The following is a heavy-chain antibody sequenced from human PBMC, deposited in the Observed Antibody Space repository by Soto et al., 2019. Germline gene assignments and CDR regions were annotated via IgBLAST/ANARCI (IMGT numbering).Heavy chain of an antibody. V-gene: IGHV4-4*02. CDR1: SGSISSSNW. Sequence: SETLSLTCAVSSGSISSSNWWSWVRQPPGKGLEWIGEIYHSGSTNYNPSLKSRVTISVDKSKNQFSLKLSSVTAADTAVYYCARDPNGSGSYYDYWGQGTLVTVSS. D-gene: IGHD3-10*01. J-gene: IGHJ4*02. CDR2: IYHSGST. CDR3: ARDPNGSGSYYDY.